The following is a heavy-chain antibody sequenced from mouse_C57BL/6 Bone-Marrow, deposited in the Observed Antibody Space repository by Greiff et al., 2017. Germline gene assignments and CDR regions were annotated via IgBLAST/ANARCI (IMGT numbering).Heavy chain of an antibody. CDR3: TTSAVVARRFAY. Sequence: VQLQQSGAELVRPGASVKLSCTASGFNIKDDYMHWVKQRPEQGLEWIGWIDPENGDTEYASKFQGKATITADTSSNTAYLPLSSLTSEDTAVYYCTTSAVVARRFAYWGQGTLVTVSA. D-gene: IGHD1-1*01. CDR1: GFNIKDDY. J-gene: IGHJ3*01. CDR2: IDPENGDT. V-gene: IGHV14-4*01.